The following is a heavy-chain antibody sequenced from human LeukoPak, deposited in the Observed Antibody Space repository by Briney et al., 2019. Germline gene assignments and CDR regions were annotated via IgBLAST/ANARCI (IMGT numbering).Heavy chain of an antibody. Sequence: GGSLRLSCAASGFTFSSYARSWVRQAPGKGLEWVSAISGSGGSTYYADSVKGRFTISRDNSKNTLYLQMNSLRAEDTAVYYCAKEESTMIVVVIPANFDYWGQGTLVTVSS. CDR3: AKEESTMIVVVIPANFDY. D-gene: IGHD3-22*01. J-gene: IGHJ4*02. CDR2: ISGSGGST. V-gene: IGHV3-23*01. CDR1: GFTFSSYA.